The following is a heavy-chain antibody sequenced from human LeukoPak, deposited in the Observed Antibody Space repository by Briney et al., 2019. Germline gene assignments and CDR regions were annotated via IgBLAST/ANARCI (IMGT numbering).Heavy chain of an antibody. Sequence: SETLSLTCTVSGGSISSYCWSWIRQPPGKGLEWIGYIYYSGSTNYNPSLKSRVTISVDTSKNQFSLKLSSVTAADTAVYYCARSGSYYQDDAFDIWGQGTMVTVSS. V-gene: IGHV4-59*01. D-gene: IGHD3-10*01. J-gene: IGHJ3*02. CDR2: IYYSGST. CDR3: ARSGSYYQDDAFDI. CDR1: GGSISSYC.